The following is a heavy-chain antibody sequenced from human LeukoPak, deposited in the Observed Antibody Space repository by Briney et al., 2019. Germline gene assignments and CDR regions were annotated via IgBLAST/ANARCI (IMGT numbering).Heavy chain of an antibody. Sequence: GGSLRLSCAASGFTSNSYSMNWVRQAPGKGLEWVANINQDGSKKHFVGSVEGRFTISRDNAKNSLYLQMNSLRAEDTAVYYCARDGQYSSSWYDFDYWGQGTLVTVSS. J-gene: IGHJ4*02. CDR2: INQDGSKK. V-gene: IGHV3-7*04. CDR1: GFTSNSYS. D-gene: IGHD6-13*01. CDR3: ARDGQYSSSWYDFDY.